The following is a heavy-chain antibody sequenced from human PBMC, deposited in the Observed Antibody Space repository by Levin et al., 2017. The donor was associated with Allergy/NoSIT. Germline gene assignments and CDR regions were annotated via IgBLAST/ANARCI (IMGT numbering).Heavy chain of an antibody. CDR1: GYTFGGYY. CDR2: INPNSGGT. D-gene: IGHD3-10*01. J-gene: IGHJ4*02. V-gene: IGHV1-2*02. Sequence: ASVKVSCKASGYTFGGYYMHWVRQAPGQGLEWMGWINPNSGGTNYAQKFPGRVTMTRDTSISTAYMELNRLRSDDTAVYYCARNTELLNFGEDYGYWGQGSLVTVSS. CDR3: ARNTELLNFGEDYGY.